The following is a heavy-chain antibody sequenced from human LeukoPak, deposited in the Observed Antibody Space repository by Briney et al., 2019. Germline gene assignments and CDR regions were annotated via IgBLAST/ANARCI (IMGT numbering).Heavy chain of an antibody. CDR2: TRSKAYGGTT. CDR1: GFTFGDYA. V-gene: IGHV3-49*03. J-gene: IGHJ4*02. D-gene: IGHD3-9*01. CDR3: TRPYYDILTGKLSGIGY. Sequence: GGSLRLSCTASGFTFGDYAMSWFRQAPGKGLEWVGFTRSKAYGGTTGYAASVKGRFTISRDDSKSIAYLQMNSLKTEDTAVYYCTRPYYDILTGKLSGIGYWGQGTLVTVSS.